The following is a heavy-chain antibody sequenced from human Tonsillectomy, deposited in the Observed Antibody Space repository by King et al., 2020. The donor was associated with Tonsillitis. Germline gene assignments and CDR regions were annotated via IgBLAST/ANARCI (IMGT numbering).Heavy chain of an antibody. CDR2: ILYDGSNK. CDR3: ARELNGFDY. V-gene: IGHV3-30*04. J-gene: IGHJ4*02. D-gene: IGHD2-8*01. Sequence: VQLVESGGGVVQPGRSLRLSCAASGFTFSSYAMHWVRQAPGKGLEWVAVILYDGSNKYYADSVKGRFTISRDNSKNTLYLQMNSLRAEDTAVYYCARELNGFDYWGQGTLVTVSS. CDR1: GFTFSSYA.